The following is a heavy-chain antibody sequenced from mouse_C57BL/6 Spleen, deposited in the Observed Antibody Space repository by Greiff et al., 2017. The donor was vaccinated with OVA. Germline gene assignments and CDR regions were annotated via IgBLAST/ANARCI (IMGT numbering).Heavy chain of an antibody. CDR3: ARDLLLRYYYFDC. CDR2: IYPGDGDT. CDR1: GYAFSSSW. V-gene: IGHV1-82*01. J-gene: IGHJ2*01. Sequence: QVQLQQSGPELVKPGASVKISCKASGYAFSSSWMNWVKQRPGKGLEWIGRIYPGDGDTNYNGKFKGKATLTADKSSSTAYMQLSSLTSEDSAVYFCARDLLLRYYYFDCWGKGTTLTVAS. D-gene: IGHD1-1*01.